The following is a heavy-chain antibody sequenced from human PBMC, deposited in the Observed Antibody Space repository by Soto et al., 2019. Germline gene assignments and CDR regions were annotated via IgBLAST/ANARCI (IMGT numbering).Heavy chain of an antibody. Sequence: GASVKVSCKSSGYTFSNYGINCVRQAPGQGLEWMGWISAYNGNTNYAQKLQGRVTMTTDTSTSTAYMELRSLRSDDTAVYYCARDDIAVAGSDAFDIWGQGTMVTVSS. CDR2: ISAYNGNT. V-gene: IGHV1-18*01. CDR1: GYTFSNYG. D-gene: IGHD6-19*01. J-gene: IGHJ3*02. CDR3: ARDDIAVAGSDAFDI.